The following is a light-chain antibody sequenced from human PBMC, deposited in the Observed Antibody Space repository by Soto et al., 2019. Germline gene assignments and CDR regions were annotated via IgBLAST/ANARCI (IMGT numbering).Light chain of an antibody. CDR1: SSNIGAGYD. J-gene: IGLJ3*02. CDR3: QSFDSSLSGWRV. V-gene: IGLV1-40*01. CDR2: GNS. Sequence: QSVLTQPPSVSGAPGQRVTISCTGSSSNIGAGYDVHWYQQLPGTAPKLLIYGNSNRPSGVPDRFSGSKSGTSASLAITGLKAEDEADNYCQSFDSSLSGWRVFGGWTKLTVL.